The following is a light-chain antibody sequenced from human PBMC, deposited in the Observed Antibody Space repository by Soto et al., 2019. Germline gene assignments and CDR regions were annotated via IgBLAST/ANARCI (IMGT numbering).Light chain of an antibody. CDR3: QQYGSSPWT. CDR1: QSVSSTY. Sequence: EIVLTQSPGTLSLSPGHRATLSCRASQSVSSTYLAWYQQKAGQGPTLLIYGASTRATGIPARFSGSGSGTDFTLTISSLEPEDFAVYYCQQYGSSPWTFGQGNKVEV. V-gene: IGKV3-20*01. CDR2: GAS. J-gene: IGKJ1*01.